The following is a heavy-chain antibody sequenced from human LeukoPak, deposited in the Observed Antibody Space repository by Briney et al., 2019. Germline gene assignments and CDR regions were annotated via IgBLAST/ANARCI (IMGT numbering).Heavy chain of an antibody. Sequence: GGSLRLSCAASGFTFNSNYMSWVRQAPGKGLEWVSVIYSGGSTYYADSVKGRFTISRDNSNNTLYLQMNSLRAEDTAVYYCAKLTTSWGQGTLVTVSS. CDR1: GFTFNSNY. J-gene: IGHJ4*02. CDR3: AKLTTS. CDR2: IYSGGST. D-gene: IGHD1-14*01. V-gene: IGHV3-53*01.